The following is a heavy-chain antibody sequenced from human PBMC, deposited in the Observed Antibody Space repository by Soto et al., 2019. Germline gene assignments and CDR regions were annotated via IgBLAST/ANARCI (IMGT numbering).Heavy chain of an antibody. V-gene: IGHV1-8*01. CDR2: MNPNSVNT. D-gene: IGHD6-19*01. Sequence: VKVSCKASGYTFTSYDINWVRQATGQGLEWMGWMNPNSVNTGYAQKFQGRVTMTRNTSISTAYMELSSLRSEDTAVYYCARVGSGWSHYYYYYGMDVWGQGTTVTVSS. CDR1: GYTFTSYD. J-gene: IGHJ6*02. CDR3: ARVGSGWSHYYYYYGMDV.